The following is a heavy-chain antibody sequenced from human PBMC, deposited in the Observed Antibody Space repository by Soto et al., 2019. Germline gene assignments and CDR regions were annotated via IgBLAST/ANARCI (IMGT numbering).Heavy chain of an antibody. CDR2: ISYDGSNK. CDR3: ANTEREHYYYYGVVG. Sequence: GGSLRLSCAASGFTFSSYAMHWVRQAPGKGLEWVAVISYDGSNKYYADSVKGRFTISRDNSKNTLYLQMNSLRAEDTAVYYCANTEREHYYYYGVVGWSPGPTVTV. CDR1: GFTFSSYA. D-gene: IGHD1-1*01. V-gene: IGHV3-30-3*01. J-gene: IGHJ6*02.